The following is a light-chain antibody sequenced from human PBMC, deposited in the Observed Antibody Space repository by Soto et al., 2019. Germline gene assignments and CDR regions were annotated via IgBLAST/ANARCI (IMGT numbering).Light chain of an antibody. CDR3: HQRINWPLT. CDR2: DAS. V-gene: IGKV3-11*01. J-gene: IGKJ4*01. CDR1: QSVSSF. Sequence: EIVLTQSPATLSLSPGERATLSCRASQSVSSFLSWYQQKPGQAPRLLFYDASNRATGIPARFSGSGSGTDFTLTIISLEPQDVAVYFCHQRINWPLTFGGGTKVEIK.